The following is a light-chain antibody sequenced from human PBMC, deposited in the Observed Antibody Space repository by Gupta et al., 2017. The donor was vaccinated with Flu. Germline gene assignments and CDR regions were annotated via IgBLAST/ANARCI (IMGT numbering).Light chain of an antibody. V-gene: IGLV3-21*02. Sequence: KARVTGEGNNIGSIRGNWYQQGPGQAPVVVICDDRDRPSARPVRFSSSKSGNTATLTISRVEAGDEADYYCQVFDTNSHDWVFGGGTKLTVL. CDR3: QVFDTNSHDWV. J-gene: IGLJ3*02. CDR2: DDR. CDR1: NIGSIR.